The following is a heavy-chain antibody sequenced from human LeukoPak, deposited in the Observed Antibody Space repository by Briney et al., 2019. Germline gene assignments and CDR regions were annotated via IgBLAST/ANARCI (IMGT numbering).Heavy chain of an antibody. V-gene: IGHV3-21*01. CDR3: ARDMVGATLNWFDP. Sequence: GGSLRLSCAASGFTFSSYSMNWDRQAQGKGLEWVSSINSSSRYIYYTDSVKGRFTISRDNAKNSLYLQMNSLRAEDTAVYYCARDMVGATLNWFDPWGQGTLVTVSS. J-gene: IGHJ5*02. CDR2: INSSSRYI. CDR1: GFTFSSYS. D-gene: IGHD1-26*01.